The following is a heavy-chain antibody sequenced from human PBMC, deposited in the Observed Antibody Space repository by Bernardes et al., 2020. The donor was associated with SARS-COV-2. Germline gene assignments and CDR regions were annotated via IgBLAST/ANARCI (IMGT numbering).Heavy chain of an antibody. V-gene: IGHV3-23*01. J-gene: IGHJ4*02. CDR1: GFSFINYA. CDR3: AKDGPVDYCPDSTCYPFDS. Sequence: GGSLRLSCAASGFSFINYAMSWVRQAPGKGLEWVSAIDGSGDNTYYADSVKGRITISRDNSKNTLYLQMTSLRVDDTAVYYCAKDGPVDYCPDSTCYPFDSWGQGTLVTVSS. CDR2: IDGSGDNT. D-gene: IGHD2-15*01.